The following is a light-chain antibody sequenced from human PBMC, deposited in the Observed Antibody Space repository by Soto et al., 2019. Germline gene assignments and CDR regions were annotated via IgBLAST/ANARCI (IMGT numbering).Light chain of an antibody. CDR2: EVT. Sequence: QSALTQPASVSGSPGQSITISCTGTTSDFGFYNYVSWYQHHPGKAPKLLIYEVTNRHSGVSNRFSGSKSGNTASLTISGLQAEDDADYYCSSYTSSTDYVFGTGTKLTVL. CDR1: TSDFGFYNY. CDR3: SSYTSSTDYV. V-gene: IGLV2-14*01. J-gene: IGLJ1*01.